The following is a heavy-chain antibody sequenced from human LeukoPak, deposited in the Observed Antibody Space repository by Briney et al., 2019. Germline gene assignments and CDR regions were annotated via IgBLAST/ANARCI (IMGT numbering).Heavy chain of an antibody. CDR1: GFVFSSYA. Sequence: PGGSLRLSCAASGFVFSSYAMSWVRQAPGKGLEWVSTLSDSGGKTYYADSVKGRFTISRDNSKNTLYLQMNSLRAEDTGVYYCASYMVRGVTRAFDIWGQGTMVTVSS. J-gene: IGHJ3*02. CDR2: LSDSGGKT. CDR3: ASYMVRGVTRAFDI. D-gene: IGHD3-10*01. V-gene: IGHV3-23*01.